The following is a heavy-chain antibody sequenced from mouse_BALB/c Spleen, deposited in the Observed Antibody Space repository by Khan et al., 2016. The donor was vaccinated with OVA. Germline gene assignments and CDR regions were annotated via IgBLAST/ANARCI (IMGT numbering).Heavy chain of an antibody. CDR2: INPGSSTI. D-gene: IGHD4-1*02. CDR1: GFDFSRYW. J-gene: IGHJ4*01. V-gene: IGHV4-2*02. Sequence: EVQLQESGGGLVQPGGSLNLSCAASGFDFSRYWMSWARQAPGKGQEWIGEINPGSSTINYTPSLKDKFNISRDNAKNTLYLQMSKVRSEDTALYYCARLFNWDAMDYWGQGTSVTVSS. CDR3: ARLFNWDAMDY.